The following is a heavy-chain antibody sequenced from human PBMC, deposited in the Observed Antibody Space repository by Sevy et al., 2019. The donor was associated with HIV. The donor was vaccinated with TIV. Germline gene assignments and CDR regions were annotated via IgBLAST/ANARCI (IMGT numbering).Heavy chain of an antibody. CDR2: IIPIFGTA. Sequence: ASVKVSCKASGGTFSSYAISWVRQAPGQGLEWKGGIIPIFGTANYAQKFQGRVTITADESTSTAYMELSSLRSEDTAVYYCARERRAYYDSSGYAARYYFDYWGQGTLVTVSS. V-gene: IGHV1-69*13. D-gene: IGHD3-22*01. CDR1: GGTFSSYA. J-gene: IGHJ4*02. CDR3: ARERRAYYDSSGYAARYYFDY.